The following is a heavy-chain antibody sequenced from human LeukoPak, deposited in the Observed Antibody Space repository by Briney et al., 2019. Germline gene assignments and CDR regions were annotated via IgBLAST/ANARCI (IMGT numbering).Heavy chain of an antibody. D-gene: IGHD2-15*01. CDR1: GFTFSTYA. Sequence: PGGSLRLSCAASGFTFSTYAMHWVRQAPGKGLEWVAVISYDGVNKYYADSVKGRFTISRDNSKNTLYLQMNSLRPEDTALYYCARDYCSGATCYSIPGYWGQGTLVTVSS. CDR2: ISYDGVNK. CDR3: ARDYCSGATCYSIPGY. V-gene: IGHV3-30-3*01. J-gene: IGHJ4*02.